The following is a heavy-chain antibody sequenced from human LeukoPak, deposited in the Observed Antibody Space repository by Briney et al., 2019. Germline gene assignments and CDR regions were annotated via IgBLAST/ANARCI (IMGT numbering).Heavy chain of an antibody. V-gene: IGHV3-23*01. CDR3: AKSGYVTMVRGVRLFDY. D-gene: IGHD3-10*01. J-gene: IGHJ4*02. CDR1: GFTFSSYA. Sequence: GGSLRLSCAAPGFTFSSYAMSWVRQAPGKGLERVSAISGSGGSTYYADSVKGRFTISRDNSKNTLYLQMNSLRAEDTAVYYCAKSGYVTMVRGVRLFDYWGQGTLVTVSS. CDR2: ISGSGGST.